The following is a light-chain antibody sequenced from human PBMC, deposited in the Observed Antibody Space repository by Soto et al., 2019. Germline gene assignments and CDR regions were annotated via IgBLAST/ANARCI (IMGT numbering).Light chain of an antibody. J-gene: IGLJ1*01. V-gene: IGLV1-40*01. CDR1: SSNIGAGYD. CDR3: QSYDTSLSEV. CDR2: GNS. Sequence: QSVLTQPPSVSGAPGQRVTISCTGSSSNIGAGYDVHWYQQLPGTAPKLLIYGNSNRPSGVPDRFSGSKSGTSASLAITGLQAEDEADYYCQSYDTSLSEVFGNGTKVTV.